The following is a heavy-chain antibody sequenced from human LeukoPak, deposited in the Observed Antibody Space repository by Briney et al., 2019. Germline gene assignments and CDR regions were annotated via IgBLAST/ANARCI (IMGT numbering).Heavy chain of an antibody. CDR1: GGSFSGYY. CDR2: INHSGRT. Sequence: SETLSLTCAVYGGSFSGYYWSWIRQPPGKGLEWIGEINHSGRTNYNPALKSRVTISVATSKNQFSLKLSSVTAADTAVYYCARVTVYYYGSGSPNWCDPWGQGTLVTVSS. CDR3: ARVTVYYYGSGSPNWCDP. J-gene: IGHJ5*02. D-gene: IGHD3-10*01. V-gene: IGHV4-34*01.